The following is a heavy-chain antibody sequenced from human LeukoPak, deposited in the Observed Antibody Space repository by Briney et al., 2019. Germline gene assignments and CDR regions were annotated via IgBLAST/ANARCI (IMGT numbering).Heavy chain of an antibody. V-gene: IGHV1-8*03. CDR2: MNPNSGNT. Sequence: ASVKVSCKASGGTFSSYDINWVRQATGQGLEWMGWMNPNSGNTGYAQKFQGRVTITTDESTSTAYMELSSLRSEDTAVYYCARDRRAQPYYYYMDVWGKGTTVTVSS. J-gene: IGHJ6*03. CDR3: ARDRRAQPYYYYMDV. D-gene: IGHD5-24*01. CDR1: GGTFSSYD.